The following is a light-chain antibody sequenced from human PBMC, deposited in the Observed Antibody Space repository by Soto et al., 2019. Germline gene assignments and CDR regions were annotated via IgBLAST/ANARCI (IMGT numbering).Light chain of an antibody. Sequence: QAVVTQPASVSGSPGQSITISCTGTSSDIGGCNYVSWYQQHPGKAPKLIIYDVTNRPSGVSNRFSGSKSANTASLTISGLQTEDEADDYCSSCTSSNTHVVFGGGTKLTVL. J-gene: IGLJ2*01. CDR2: DVT. CDR3: SSCTSSNTHVV. CDR1: SSDIGGCNY. V-gene: IGLV2-14*01.